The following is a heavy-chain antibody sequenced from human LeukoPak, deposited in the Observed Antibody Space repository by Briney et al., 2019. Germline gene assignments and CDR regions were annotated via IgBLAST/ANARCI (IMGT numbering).Heavy chain of an antibody. D-gene: IGHD4-17*01. CDR3: ARGRDYGDYQDWYFDL. J-gene: IGHJ2*01. CDR2: ISYDGSNK. CDR1: GFTFSSYG. V-gene: IGHV3-30*03. Sequence: GRSLRLSCAASGFTFSSYGMRWVRQAPGKGLEWVAVISYDGSNKYYADSVKGRFTISRDNSKNTLYLQMNSLRAEDTAVYYCARGRDYGDYQDWYFDLWGRGTLVTVSS.